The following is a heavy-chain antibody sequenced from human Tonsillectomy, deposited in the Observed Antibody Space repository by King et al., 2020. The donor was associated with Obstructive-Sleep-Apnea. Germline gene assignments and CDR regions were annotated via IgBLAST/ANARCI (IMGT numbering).Heavy chain of an antibody. Sequence: QLQESGPGLVKPSETLSLTCTVSGGSISSSSYYWGWIRQPPGKGLEWIGSIYYSGSTYYNPSLKSRVTISVVTSKNQFSLKLSSVTAADTAVYYCAREREGDYDILTGYYCFGSNCYYFDYWGQGTLVTVSS. CDR1: GGSISSSSYY. D-gene: IGHD3-9*01. CDR3: AREREGDYDILTGYYCFGSNCYYFDY. J-gene: IGHJ4*02. CDR2: IYYSGST. V-gene: IGHV4-39*07.